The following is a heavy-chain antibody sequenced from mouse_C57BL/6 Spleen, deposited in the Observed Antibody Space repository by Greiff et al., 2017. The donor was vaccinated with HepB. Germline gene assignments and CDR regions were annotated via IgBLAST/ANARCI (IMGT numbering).Heavy chain of an antibody. J-gene: IGHJ1*03. CDR3: ARDYGSSYWYFDV. CDR1: GYSFTGYF. CDR2: INPYNGDT. D-gene: IGHD1-1*01. V-gene: IGHV1-20*01. Sequence: VQLQQSGPELVKPGDSVKISCKASGYSFTGYFMNWVMQSHGKSLEWIGRINPYNGDTFYNQKFKGKATLTVDKSSSTAHMELRSLTSEDSAVYDCARDYGSSYWYFDVWGTGTTVTVSS.